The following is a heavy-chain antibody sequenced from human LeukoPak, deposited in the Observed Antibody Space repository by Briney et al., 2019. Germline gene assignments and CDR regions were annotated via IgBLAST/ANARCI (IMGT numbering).Heavy chain of an antibody. J-gene: IGHJ4*02. CDR3: ARDGSSGWTPIDY. CDR2: IIPIFGTA. D-gene: IGHD6-19*01. Sequence: GASVKVSCKASGGTFSSYAISWVRQAPGQGLEWMGGIIPIFGTANYAQKFQGRVTITADESTSTAYMELSSLRSDDTAVYYCARDGSSGWTPIDYWGQGTLVTVSS. V-gene: IGHV1-69*13. CDR1: GGTFSSYA.